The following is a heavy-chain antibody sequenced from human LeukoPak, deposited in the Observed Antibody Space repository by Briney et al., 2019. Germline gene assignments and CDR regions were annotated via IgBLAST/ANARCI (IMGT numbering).Heavy chain of an antibody. CDR3: ASGRDDKRYEFWSGYPQPPDY. Sequence: SETLSLTCAVSGYSISSGYYGGWIRQPPGKGLECVGSIYHSGSTYYNTSLKSRVTISVDTSKNQFSLQLSSVTAADTAVYYCASGRDDKRYEFWSGYPQPPDYWGQGTLVTVSS. J-gene: IGHJ4*02. CDR2: IYHSGST. CDR1: GYSISSGYY. D-gene: IGHD3-3*01. V-gene: IGHV4-38-2*01.